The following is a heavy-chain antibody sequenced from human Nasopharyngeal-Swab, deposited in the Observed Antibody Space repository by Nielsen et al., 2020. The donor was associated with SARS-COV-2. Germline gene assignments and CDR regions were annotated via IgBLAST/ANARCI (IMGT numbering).Heavy chain of an antibody. CDR2: IGDKDHNYAT. V-gene: IGHV3-73*01. J-gene: IGHJ3*01. Sequence: GGSLRLSCAASGFIFSASAIHWVRQASGKGLEWVGRIGDKDHNYATTYGASVQGRFTISRDNAKNSLYLQMNSLRAEDTAVYYCARHRTPNIKITFRGVLVLDAFDLWGQGTMVTVSS. D-gene: IGHD3-16*02. CDR3: ARHRTPNIKITFRGVLVLDAFDL. CDR1: GFIFSASA.